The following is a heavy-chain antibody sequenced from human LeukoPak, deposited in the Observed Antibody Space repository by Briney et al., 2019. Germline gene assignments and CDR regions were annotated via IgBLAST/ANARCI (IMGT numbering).Heavy chain of an antibody. Sequence: GGSLRLSCAASGFTFSSYGMSWVRQAPGKGLEGVSRISGSGGNVYYADSVRGRFTISRDNSKNTVYLQMNSLRAEDTATYYCARDIRNYYDSGAYGWFDPWGQGTLVTVSS. D-gene: IGHD3-10*01. J-gene: IGHJ5*02. V-gene: IGHV3-23*01. CDR3: ARDIRNYYDSGAYGWFDP. CDR2: ISGSGGNV. CDR1: GFTFSSYG.